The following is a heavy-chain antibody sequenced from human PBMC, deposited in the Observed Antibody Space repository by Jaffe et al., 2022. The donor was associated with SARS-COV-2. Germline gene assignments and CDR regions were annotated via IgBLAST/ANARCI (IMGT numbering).Heavy chain of an antibody. CDR1: GFTFSSYW. V-gene: IGHV3-74*01. CDR2: INNDGSHT. J-gene: IGHJ5*02. Sequence: EVQLVESGGGLVQPGGSLRLSCAASGFTFSSYWMHWVRQVPGEGLVWVSRINNDGSHTSYADSVRGRFTISRDNAKRTLYLQMNDLRADDTAVYFCARDEQYSSASPYNWFDRWGQGTLVTVSS. D-gene: IGHD6-19*01. CDR3: ARDEQYSSASPYNWFDR.